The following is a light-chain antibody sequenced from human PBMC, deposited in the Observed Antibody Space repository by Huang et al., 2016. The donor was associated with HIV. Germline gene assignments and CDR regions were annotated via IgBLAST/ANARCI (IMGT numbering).Light chain of an antibody. V-gene: IGKV3-15*01. CDR1: QSISSD. CDR3: HQHNDWPYT. Sequence: EIVMTQSPATLSVSPGERATLSCRASQSISSDLVWYQQKPGRAPRLLIYGASSRATGSPARFGGSGSGTEFTLTISSLQSEDFAVYYCHQHNDWPYTFGQGTKLEIK. CDR2: GAS. J-gene: IGKJ2*01.